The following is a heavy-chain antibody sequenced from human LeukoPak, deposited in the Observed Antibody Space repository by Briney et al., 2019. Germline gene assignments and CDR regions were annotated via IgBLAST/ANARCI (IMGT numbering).Heavy chain of an antibody. CDR1: GFTFSTYA. CDR3: AKDSPSRTATTEVPVDY. V-gene: IGHV3-23*01. CDR2: ISGGASST. J-gene: IGHJ4*02. D-gene: IGHD5-24*01. Sequence: GGSLRLSCAASGFTFSTYAMTWVRQAPGKGLEWVSSISGGASSTNYADSVKGRFSISRDNSKNTVYLQMNSLRAEDTAVYYCAKDSPSRTATTEVPVDYWGQGTLVTVSS.